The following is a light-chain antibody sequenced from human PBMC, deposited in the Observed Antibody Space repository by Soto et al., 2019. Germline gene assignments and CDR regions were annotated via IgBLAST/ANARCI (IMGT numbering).Light chain of an antibody. J-gene: IGKJ1*01. CDR2: KAS. CDR1: QSISSW. CDR3: QQYNSYSWT. Sequence: DIQMTQSPSTLSASVGDRVTITCRASQSISSWLAWYQKKPGKAPKLLIYKASSLESGVPSRFSGSGSGTEFTLTISSLQPDDFGTYYCQQYNSYSWTFGQGTKVEIK. V-gene: IGKV1-5*03.